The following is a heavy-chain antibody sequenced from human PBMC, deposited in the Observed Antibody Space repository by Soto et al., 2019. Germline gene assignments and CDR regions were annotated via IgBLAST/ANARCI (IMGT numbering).Heavy chain of an antibody. CDR3: AREETAWPLAYGLDV. D-gene: IGHD2-21*02. V-gene: IGHV3-21*01. CDR2: ISTRSDI. Sequence: GSLRLSCAASGFTFSGYSMNWVRQAPGKGLEWVASISTRSDIYYADSVKGRFTISRDNAKNSVSLQMNSLRAEDTAVYYCAREETAWPLAYGLDVWGQGTTVTVSS. J-gene: IGHJ6*02. CDR1: GFTFSGYS.